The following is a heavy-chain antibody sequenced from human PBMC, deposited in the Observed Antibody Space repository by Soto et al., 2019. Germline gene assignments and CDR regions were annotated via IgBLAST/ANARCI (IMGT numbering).Heavy chain of an antibody. D-gene: IGHD6-13*01. J-gene: IGHJ4*02. Sequence: QVQLVQSGAEVKKPGASVKVSCKASGYTFTSYGVSWVRQAPGQGLEWMGWISGHNGNKNCAQKLQGRVNMTTDTAKRKAHMELTSLRSDDTAVYYGARDAAAGTLDYWGQGTLGPVAS. V-gene: IGHV1-18*01. CDR2: ISGHNGNK. CDR1: GYTFTSYG. CDR3: ARDAAAGTLDY.